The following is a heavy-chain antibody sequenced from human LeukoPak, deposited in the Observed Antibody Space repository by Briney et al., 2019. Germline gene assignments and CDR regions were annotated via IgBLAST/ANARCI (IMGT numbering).Heavy chain of an antibody. J-gene: IGHJ4*02. D-gene: IGHD6-19*01. CDR2: IQYDGSIE. V-gene: IGHV3-30*02. CDR3: VKGRLTVAGHFDF. CDR1: GFTFSSYG. Sequence: PGGSLRLSCTASGFTFSSYGMHWVRQAPGRGLEWVAAIQYDGSIEYYADSVKGRFTISRDQSKNTLFLQVNSLRAEDTAVYYCVKGRLTVAGHFDFWGQGTLVTVSS.